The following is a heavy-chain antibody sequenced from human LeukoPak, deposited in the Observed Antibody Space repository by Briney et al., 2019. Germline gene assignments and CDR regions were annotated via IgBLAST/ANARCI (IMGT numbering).Heavy chain of an antibody. CDR2: INAGNGNT. CDR1: GYTFTSYA. D-gene: IGHD4-11*01. V-gene: IGHV1-3*01. J-gene: IGHJ4*02. CDR3: ARVGYSNSYDY. Sequence: ASVKVSCKASGYTFTSYAMHWVRQAPGQRLEWMGWINAGNGNTKYSQKFQDRVTITWDASISTAYMDLSNLRSEDTAVYYCARVGYSNSYDYWGQGTLVTVSS.